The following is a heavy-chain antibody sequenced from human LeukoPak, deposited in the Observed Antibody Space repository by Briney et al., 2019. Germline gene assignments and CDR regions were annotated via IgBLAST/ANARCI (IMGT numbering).Heavy chain of an antibody. V-gene: IGHV3-74*01. CDR2: INSDGSST. D-gene: IGHD5-18*01. J-gene: IGHJ4*02. Sequence: GGSLRLSCAASGFTFSGYWMHWVRQAPGKGLVWVSRINSDGSSTSYADSVKGRFTISIDTAKNTLYLQMNSLRAEDTAVYYWARPPRGSYGYDYWGQGTLVTVSS. CDR3: ARPPRGSYGYDY. CDR1: GFTFSGYW.